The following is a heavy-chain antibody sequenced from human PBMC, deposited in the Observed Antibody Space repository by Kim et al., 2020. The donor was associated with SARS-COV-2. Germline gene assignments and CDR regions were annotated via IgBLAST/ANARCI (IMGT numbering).Heavy chain of an antibody. Sequence: GGSLRLSCAASGFTFGDYAIHWVRQAPGKGLEWVSGISWNSGSIGYADSVKGRFTISRDNAKNSLYLQMNSLRAEDTALYYCAKGDTSYYYGSGSYGAFDIWGQGTMVTVSS. J-gene: IGHJ3*02. V-gene: IGHV3-9*01. D-gene: IGHD3-10*01. CDR2: ISWNSGSI. CDR3: AKGDTSYYYGSGSYGAFDI. CDR1: GFTFGDYA.